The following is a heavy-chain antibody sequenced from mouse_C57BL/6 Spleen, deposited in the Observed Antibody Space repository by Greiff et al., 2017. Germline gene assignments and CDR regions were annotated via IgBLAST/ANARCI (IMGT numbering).Heavy chain of an antibody. CDR2: IYPRSGNT. J-gene: IGHJ4*01. CDR1: GYTFTSYG. V-gene: IGHV1-81*01. Sequence: QVQLQQSGAELARPGASVKLSCKASGYTFTSYGISWVKQRTGQGLEWIGEIYPRSGNTYYNEKFKGKATLTADKSSSTAYMELRSLTSEDSAVYFCERSLLVATVHYDAMDYWGQGTSVTVSS. D-gene: IGHD1-1*02. CDR3: ERSLLVATVHYDAMDY.